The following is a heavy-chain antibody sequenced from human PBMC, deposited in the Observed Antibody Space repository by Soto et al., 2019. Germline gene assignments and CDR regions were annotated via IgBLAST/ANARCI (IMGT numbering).Heavy chain of an antibody. CDR1: GFTFSSYS. V-gene: IGHV3-48*01. CDR2: ISSSSSTI. J-gene: IGHJ3*02. CDR3: ARDYAYDILTGAEHAFDI. Sequence: PGGSLRLSCAASGFTFSSYSMNWVRQAPGKGLEWVSYISSSSSTIYYADSVKGRFTISRDNAKNSLYLQMNSLRAEDTAVYYCARDYAYDILTGAEHAFDIWGQGTMVTVSS. D-gene: IGHD3-9*01.